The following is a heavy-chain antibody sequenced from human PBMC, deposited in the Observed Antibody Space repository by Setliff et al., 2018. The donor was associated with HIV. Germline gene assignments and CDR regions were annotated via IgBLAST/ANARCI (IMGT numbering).Heavy chain of an antibody. CDR3: AREWELRLVDY. Sequence: GGSLRLSCAASGFSFSNYAMTWVRQAPGKGLEWVSTINSAERTFYAKSVKGRFTISRDNSKSTLYLQVSSLRAEDTAVYYCAREWELRLVDYWGQGTLVTVSS. CDR1: GFSFSNYA. D-gene: IGHD1-26*01. J-gene: IGHJ4*02. CDR2: INSAERT. V-gene: IGHV3-23*01.